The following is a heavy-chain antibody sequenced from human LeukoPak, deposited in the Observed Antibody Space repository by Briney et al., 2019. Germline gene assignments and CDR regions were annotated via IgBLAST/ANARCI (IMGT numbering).Heavy chain of an antibody. CDR1: GFTFSSYA. CDR2: ISGSGGSK. CDR3: AKGTYSSPPPGYFDY. D-gene: IGHD5-18*01. V-gene: IGHV3-23*01. Sequence: GGSLRLSCAASGFTFSSYAMSWVRQAPGKGLEWVSGISGSGGSKYYADSVKGRFTISRDNSKNTLYLQMNSLRAEDTAVYYCAKGTYSSPPPGYFDYWGQGTLATVSS. J-gene: IGHJ4*02.